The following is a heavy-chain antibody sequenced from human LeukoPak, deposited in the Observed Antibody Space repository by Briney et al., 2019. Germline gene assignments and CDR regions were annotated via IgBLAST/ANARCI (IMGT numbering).Heavy chain of an antibody. J-gene: IGHJ5*02. V-gene: IGHV3-30-3*01. D-gene: IGHD2-15*01. Sequence: GGSLRLSCAASGFTFSDYAMHWVRQAPGKGLEWVAVISYDGSNKYYADSVKGRFTISRDNSKNTLYLRMNSLRAEDTAVYYCARDLEDCSGGSCYSWFDPWGQGTLVTVSS. CDR1: GFTFSDYA. CDR2: ISYDGSNK. CDR3: ARDLEDCSGGSCYSWFDP.